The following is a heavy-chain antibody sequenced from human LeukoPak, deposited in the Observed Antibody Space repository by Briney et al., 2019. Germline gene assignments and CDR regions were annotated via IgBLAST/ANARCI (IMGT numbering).Heavy chain of an antibody. Sequence: GSLRLSCAASGFTVSNAWMNWIRQPPGKGLEWIGEINHSGSTNYNPSLKSRVTISVDTSKNQFSLKLSSVTAADTAVYYCARARYSYGFDYWGQGTLVTVSS. CDR3: ARARYSYGFDY. V-gene: IGHV4-34*01. CDR1: GFTVSNAW. CDR2: INHSGST. D-gene: IGHD5-18*01. J-gene: IGHJ4*02.